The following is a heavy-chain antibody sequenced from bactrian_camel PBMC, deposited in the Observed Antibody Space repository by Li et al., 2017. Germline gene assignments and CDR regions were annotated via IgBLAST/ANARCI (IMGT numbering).Heavy chain of an antibody. V-gene: IGHV3S2*01. Sequence: DVQLVESGGGSAQPGGSLGLTCVASGFTFKNFPMTWVRQRPGQGLEWVSSIMQDSPRAEYADSVKGRFTISRDNRENLLYLQMNSLKTEDTAKYFCAKGIQKCPGNYCRPEGQGTQVTVS. D-gene: IGHD2*01. J-gene: IGHJ4*01. CDR1: GFTFKNFP. CDR2: IMQDSPRA.